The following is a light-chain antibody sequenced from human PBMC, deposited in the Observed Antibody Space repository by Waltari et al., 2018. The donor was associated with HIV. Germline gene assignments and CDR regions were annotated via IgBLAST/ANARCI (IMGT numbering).Light chain of an antibody. CDR1: EHVITY. Sequence: IRMTQSPPSLSASVGDTVNITCRASEHVITYLNWYQQKPGQVPRLLIFASSRLQTGVPSRFRGSGSGTDFTLTINNLQPEDFATYYCQQSYGDTRTFGQGTTV. J-gene: IGKJ2*01. CDR3: QQSYGDTRT. CDR2: ASS. V-gene: IGKV1-39*01.